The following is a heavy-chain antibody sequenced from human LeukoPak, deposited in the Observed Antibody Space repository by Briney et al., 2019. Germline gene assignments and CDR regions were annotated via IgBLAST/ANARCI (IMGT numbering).Heavy chain of an antibody. CDR3: ARDLQSTTRYYYDSSGYYYDQ. J-gene: IGHJ4*02. V-gene: IGHV1-2*02. Sequence: GASVKVSCKASGYTFTGYYMHWVRQAPGQGLEWMGWINPNSGGTNYAQKFQGRVTMTRDTSISTAYMELSRLRSDDTAVYYCARDLQSTTRYYYDSSGYYYDQWGQGTLVTVSS. D-gene: IGHD3-22*01. CDR1: GYTFTGYY. CDR2: INPNSGGT.